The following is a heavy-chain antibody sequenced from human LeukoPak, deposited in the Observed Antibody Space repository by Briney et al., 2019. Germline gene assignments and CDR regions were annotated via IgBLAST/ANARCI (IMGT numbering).Heavy chain of an antibody. Sequence: GGSLRLSCAASGFTFSSYAMHWVRQAPGKGLEWVAVISYDGSNKYYADSVKGRFTISRDNSKNTLYLQMGSLRAEDMAVYYCARSGYSGYEGFNYWGQGTLVTVSS. CDR3: ARSGYSGYEGFNY. J-gene: IGHJ4*02. D-gene: IGHD5-12*01. CDR2: ISYDGSNK. V-gene: IGHV3-30*14. CDR1: GFTFSSYA.